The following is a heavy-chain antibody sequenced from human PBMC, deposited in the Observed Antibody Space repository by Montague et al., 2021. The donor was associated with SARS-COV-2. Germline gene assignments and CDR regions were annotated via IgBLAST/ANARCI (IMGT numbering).Heavy chain of an antibody. V-gene: IGHV4-59*13. CDR2: MYNSGST. Sequence: SETLSLTCTVSGGSISSYYWSWIRQPPGKGLEWIGYMYNSGSTNYNPSLKSRVTISVDTSKNQFSLKLSSVTAAYTAVYYCARGFAYWGQGTLVTVSS. J-gene: IGHJ4*02. CDR3: ARGFAY. CDR1: GGSISSYY. D-gene: IGHD2-21*01.